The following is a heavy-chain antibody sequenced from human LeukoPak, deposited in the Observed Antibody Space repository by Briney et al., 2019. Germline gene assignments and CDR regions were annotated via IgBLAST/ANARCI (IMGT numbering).Heavy chain of an antibody. CDR1: GFTFSDYY. V-gene: IGHV3-11*01. J-gene: IGHJ4*02. CDR3: ARRRYSSGWYIDY. CDR2: ISNSGSTI. Sequence: GGSLRLSCAASGFTFSDYYMSWIRQAPGKGLEWVSYISNSGSTIYYADSVKGRFTISRDNAKNSLYLQMNSLRAEDTAVYYCARRRYSSGWYIDYWGQGTLVTVSS. D-gene: IGHD6-19*01.